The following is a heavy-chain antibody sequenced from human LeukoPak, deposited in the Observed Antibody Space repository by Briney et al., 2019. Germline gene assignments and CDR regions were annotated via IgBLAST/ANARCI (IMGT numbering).Heavy chain of an antibody. J-gene: IGHJ3*02. CDR2: INHSGST. Sequence: SETLSLTCAVYGGSFSGYYWSWIRQPPGKGLEWIGEINHSGSTNYNPSLKSRVTISVDTSKNQFSLKLSSVTAADTAVYYCARSSIVRGVYDAFDIWGQGTMVTVSS. V-gene: IGHV4-34*01. D-gene: IGHD3-10*01. CDR1: GGSFSGYY. CDR3: ARSSIVRGVYDAFDI.